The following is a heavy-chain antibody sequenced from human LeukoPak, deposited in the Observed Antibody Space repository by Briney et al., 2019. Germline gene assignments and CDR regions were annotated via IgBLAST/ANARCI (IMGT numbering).Heavy chain of an antibody. Sequence: SETLSLTCTVSGGSISSGGYYWSWIRQPPGKGLEWIGYIYHSGSTYYNPSLKSRVTISVDTSKNQFSLKLSSVTAADTAVYYCARGQGYYDFWSGYYSEGYYFDYWGQGTLVTVSS. CDR2: IYHSGST. V-gene: IGHV4-30-2*01. D-gene: IGHD3-3*01. CDR1: GGSISSGGYY. CDR3: ARGQGYYDFWSGYYSEGYYFDY. J-gene: IGHJ4*02.